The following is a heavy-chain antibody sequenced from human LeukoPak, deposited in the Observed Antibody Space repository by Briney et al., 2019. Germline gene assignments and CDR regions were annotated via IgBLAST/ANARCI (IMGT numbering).Heavy chain of an antibody. CDR1: GFTFSSYG. J-gene: IGHJ4*02. Sequence: PGRSLRLSCAASGFTFSSYGMHWVRQAPGKGLEWVAVIWYDGSNKYYADSVKGRFTISRDNYKTTLYLQMNSLRAEGTAVYYCARERAFRAYFDYWGQGTLVTVSS. CDR2: IWYDGSNK. CDR3: ARERAFRAYFDY. V-gene: IGHV3-33*01.